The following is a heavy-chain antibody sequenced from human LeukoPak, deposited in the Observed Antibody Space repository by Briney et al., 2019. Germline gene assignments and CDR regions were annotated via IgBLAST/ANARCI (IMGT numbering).Heavy chain of an antibody. CDR3: ARESYYYGSGSYTH. V-gene: IGHV4-34*01. CDR1: GGSFSGYY. J-gene: IGHJ4*02. CDR2: INHSGST. D-gene: IGHD3-10*01. Sequence: SETLPLSCAVYGGSFSGYYWSWIRQPPGKGLEWIGEINHSGSTNYNPSLKSRVTISVDTSKNQFSLKLSSVTAADTAVYYCARESYYYGSGSYTHWGQGTLVTVSS.